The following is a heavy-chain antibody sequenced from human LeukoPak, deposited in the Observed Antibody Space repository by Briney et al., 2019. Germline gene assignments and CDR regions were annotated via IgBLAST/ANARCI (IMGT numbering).Heavy chain of an antibody. CDR2: IIPVFGTA. D-gene: IGHD3-22*01. Sequence: GASVKVSCKASGGTFSSYAISWVRQAPGQGLEWMGGIIPVFGTANYAQKFQGRVTITADESTSTAYMELSSLRAEDTAVYYCAKDHQCYDRSGYCPIDYWGQGTLVIVSA. CDR3: AKDHQCYDRSGYCPIDY. V-gene: IGHV1-69*13. CDR1: GGTFSSYA. J-gene: IGHJ4*02.